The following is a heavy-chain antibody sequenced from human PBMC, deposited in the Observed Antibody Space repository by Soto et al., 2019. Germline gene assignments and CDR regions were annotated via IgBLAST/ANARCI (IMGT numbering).Heavy chain of an antibody. CDR3: AKVWDDDGLNNDDRGAMGEY. Sequence: EVQLLESGGGLVQPGGSLRLSCAASGFMFNNYAMNWVRQAPGKGLEWVSETRGSGSITHYAGSVKGRFTISRDNSKDTLYLQMNSLRAEDMAVYYWAKVWDDDGLNNDDRGAMGEYWGQGTLGNVSP. D-gene: IGHD3-22*01. CDR1: GFMFNNYA. V-gene: IGHV3-23*01. J-gene: IGHJ4*02. CDR2: TRGSGSIT.